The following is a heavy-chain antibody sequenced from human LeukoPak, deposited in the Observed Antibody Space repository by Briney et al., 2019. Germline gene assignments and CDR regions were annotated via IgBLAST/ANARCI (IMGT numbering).Heavy chain of an antibody. V-gene: IGHV1-8*01. D-gene: IGHD3-9*01. J-gene: IGHJ6*02. CDR3: ARLPLRYFDWLLSRGPYYYYGMDV. CDR1: GYTFTSYD. Sequence: ASVKVSCKASGYTFTSYDINWVRQATGQGLEWMGWMNPNSGNTGYAQKFQGRVTMTGNTSISTAYMELSSLRSEDTAVYYCARLPLRYFDWLLSRGPYYYYGMDVWGQGTTVTVSS. CDR2: MNPNSGNT.